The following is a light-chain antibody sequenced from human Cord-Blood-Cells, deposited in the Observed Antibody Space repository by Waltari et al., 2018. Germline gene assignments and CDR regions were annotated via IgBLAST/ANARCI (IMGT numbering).Light chain of an antibody. CDR2: EVS. J-gene: IGLJ1*01. V-gene: IGLV2-14*01. Sequence: QSALTQPASVSGSPGQSITISCTGTSSDAGGYNYVSWYQQHPGKAPKLMIYEVSNRPSGVSNRFSGSKSGNTASLTISGLQAEDEADYYCSLYTSSSTYVFGTGTKVTVL. CDR3: SLYTSSSTYV. CDR1: SSDAGGYNY.